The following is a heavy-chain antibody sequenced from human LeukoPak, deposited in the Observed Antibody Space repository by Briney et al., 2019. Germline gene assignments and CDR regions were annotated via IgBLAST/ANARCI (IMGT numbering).Heavy chain of an antibody. J-gene: IGHJ4*02. CDR2: INPNSGGT. Sequence: GASVKVSCKASGYTFTGYYMHWVRQAPGQGLEWMGWINPNSGGTNYAQKFQGRVTMTRDTSISTAYMELNRLRSDDTAVYYCALPYIAAAGTFDYWGQGTLVTVSS. CDR1: GYTFTGYY. CDR3: ALPYIAAAGTFDY. D-gene: IGHD6-13*01. V-gene: IGHV1-2*02.